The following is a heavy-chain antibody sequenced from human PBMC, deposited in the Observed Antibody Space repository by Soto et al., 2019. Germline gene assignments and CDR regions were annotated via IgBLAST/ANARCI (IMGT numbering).Heavy chain of an antibody. CDR3: ARWSSSDNWFDP. CDR1: GGSFSGYY. D-gene: IGHD6-6*01. V-gene: IGHV4-34*01. J-gene: IGHJ5*02. CDR2: INHSGST. Sequence: QVQLQQWGAGLLKPSETLSLTCAVYGGSFSGYYWSWIRQPPGKGLEWIGEINHSGSTNYNPSLKSRVTISVDMSKNQFSLKLSSVTAADTAVYYCARWSSSDNWFDPWGQGTLVTVSS.